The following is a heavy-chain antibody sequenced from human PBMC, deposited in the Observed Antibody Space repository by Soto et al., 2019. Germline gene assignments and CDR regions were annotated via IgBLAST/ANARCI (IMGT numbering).Heavy chain of an antibody. CDR1: GFTFSSYA. Sequence: LRLSCAASGFTFSSYAMHWVRQAPGKGLEWVAVISYDGSNKYYADSVKGRFTISRDNSKNTLYLQMNSLRAEDTAVYYCAREHSSSRPLYYYYGMDVWGQGTTVTVSS. CDR3: AREHSSSRPLYYYYGMDV. J-gene: IGHJ6*02. D-gene: IGHD6-6*01. V-gene: IGHV3-30-3*01. CDR2: ISYDGSNK.